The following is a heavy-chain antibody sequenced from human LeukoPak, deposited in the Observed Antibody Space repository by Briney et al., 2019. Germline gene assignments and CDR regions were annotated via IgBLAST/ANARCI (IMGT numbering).Heavy chain of an antibody. CDR1: GFSFSTYA. CDR3: AYGDYDC. D-gene: IGHD4-17*01. Sequence: GGSPRLSCAASGFSFSTYAMNWVRQAPRKGLEWVSTISGSGGSTYYAYSVKGRFTISRDNSKNTLYLQMNSLRAEDTAVFYCAYGDYDCWGQGILVTVSS. CDR2: ISGSGGST. V-gene: IGHV3-23*01. J-gene: IGHJ4*02.